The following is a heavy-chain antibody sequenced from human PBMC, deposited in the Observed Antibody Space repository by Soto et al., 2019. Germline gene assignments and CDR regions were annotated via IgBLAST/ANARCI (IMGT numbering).Heavy chain of an antibody. CDR1: GFTFSNAW. Sequence: GGSLRLSCAASGFTFSNAWMSWVRQAPGKGLEWVGRIKSKTDGGTTDYAAPVKGRFTISRDDSKNTLYLQMNGLKTEDTAVYYCTTDHTGSYYYYYYYMDVWGKGTTVTVSS. CDR2: IKSKTDGGTT. V-gene: IGHV3-15*01. J-gene: IGHJ6*03. D-gene: IGHD5-18*01. CDR3: TTDHTGSYYYYYYYMDV.